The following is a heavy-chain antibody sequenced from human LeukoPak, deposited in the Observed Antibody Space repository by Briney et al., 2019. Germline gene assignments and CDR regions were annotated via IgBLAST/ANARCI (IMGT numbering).Heavy chain of an antibody. Sequence: AGPLSLPCTASGVTCRSYDMNWVRMTPGKGLEWVSYISSSGSTIYYADSVKGRFTISRDNAKNSLYLQMNSLRAEDTAVYYCARAYCSSTSCPLHYYYGMDVWGKGTTVTVSS. J-gene: IGHJ6*04. V-gene: IGHV3-48*03. CDR1: GVTCRSYD. CDR2: ISSSGSTI. D-gene: IGHD2-2*01. CDR3: ARAYCSSTSCPLHYYYGMDV.